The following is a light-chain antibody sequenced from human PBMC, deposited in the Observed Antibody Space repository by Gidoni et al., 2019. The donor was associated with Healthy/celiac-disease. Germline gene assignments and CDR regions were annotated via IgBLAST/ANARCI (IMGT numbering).Light chain of an antibody. V-gene: IGKV1-39*01. CDR3: LQSYSTLFT. Sequence: DIQMTQSPSSLSASVGDRVTITCRASQSISSYLNWYQQKPGKAPKLLIYAASSLQSGVPSRFSGSGSGTDFTLTISSLQPEDFATYYCLQSYSTLFTFXPXTKVXIK. CDR2: AAS. J-gene: IGKJ3*01. CDR1: QSISSY.